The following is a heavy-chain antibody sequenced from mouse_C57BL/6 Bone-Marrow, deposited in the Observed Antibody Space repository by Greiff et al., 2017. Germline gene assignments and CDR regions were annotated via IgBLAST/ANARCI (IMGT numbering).Heavy chain of an antibody. CDR2: IYPGSGNT. J-gene: IGHJ3*01. CDR3: ARGGTEVAY. Sequence: QVQLQQSGAELVRPGASVKLSCKASGYTFTDYYINWVKQRPGQGLEWIARIYPGSGNTYYNEKFKGKATLTAEKSSSTAYMQLSSLTSEDSAVYFCARGGTEVAYWGQGTLVTVSA. CDR1: GYTFTDYY. V-gene: IGHV1-76*01. D-gene: IGHD3-3*01.